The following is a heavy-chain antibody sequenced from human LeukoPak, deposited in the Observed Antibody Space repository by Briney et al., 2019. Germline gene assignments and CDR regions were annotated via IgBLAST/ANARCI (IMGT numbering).Heavy chain of an antibody. Sequence: GGSLILSCTASGFTFGDYAMSWVRQAPGKGLEWVGFIRSKAYGGTTEYAASVKGRFTISRDDSKSIAYLQMNSLKTEDTAVYYCTRDHGDNWNYFDYWGQGTLVTVSS. V-gene: IGHV3-49*04. J-gene: IGHJ4*02. CDR1: GFTFGDYA. CDR3: TRDHGDNWNYFDY. D-gene: IGHD1-20*01. CDR2: IRSKAYGGTT.